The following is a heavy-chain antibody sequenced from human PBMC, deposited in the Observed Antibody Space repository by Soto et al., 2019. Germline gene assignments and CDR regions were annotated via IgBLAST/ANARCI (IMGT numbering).Heavy chain of an antibody. CDR1: GYTLTEFS. D-gene: IGHD3-3*01. Sequence: ASVKVSCKVSGYTLTEFSMHWVRQAPGKGLEWMGGFDPEDGETIYAQKFQGRVTMTEDTSTDTAYMELSSLRSEDTAVYYCATSSLALEWLLPAFDYCGHGTLVTVPQ. CDR3: ATSSLALEWLLPAFDY. V-gene: IGHV1-24*01. CDR2: FDPEDGET. J-gene: IGHJ4*01.